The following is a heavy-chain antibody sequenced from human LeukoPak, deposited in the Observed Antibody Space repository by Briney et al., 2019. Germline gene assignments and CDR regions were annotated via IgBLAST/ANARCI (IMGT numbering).Heavy chain of an antibody. CDR2: INHSGST. CDR3: APISIVDSNYALGMDV. Sequence: SQTLSLTCAVYGGSFSGYYCGWICHPPCTWLELMGEINHSGSTNYNPSLKSRVTISVDTSKNQFSLKLSSVTAADTAMYYCAPISIVDSNYALGMDVWGQGTTVTVSS. CDR1: GGSFSGYY. V-gene: IGHV4-34*01. J-gene: IGHJ6*02. D-gene: IGHD4-11*01.